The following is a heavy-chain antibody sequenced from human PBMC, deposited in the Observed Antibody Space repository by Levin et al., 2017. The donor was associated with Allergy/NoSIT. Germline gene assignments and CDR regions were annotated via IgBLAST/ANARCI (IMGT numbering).Heavy chain of an antibody. V-gene: IGHV3-64*01. CDR2: ISSNGGST. J-gene: IGHJ4*02. D-gene: IGHD4-17*01. CDR1: GFTFSSYA. Sequence: PGGSLRLSCAASGFTFSSYAMHWVRQAPGKGLEYVSAISSNGGSTYYANSVKGRFTISRDNSKNTLYLQMGSLRAEDMAVYYCARQEGDYIYYGDYWGQGTLVNVS. CDR3: ARQEGDYIYYGDY.